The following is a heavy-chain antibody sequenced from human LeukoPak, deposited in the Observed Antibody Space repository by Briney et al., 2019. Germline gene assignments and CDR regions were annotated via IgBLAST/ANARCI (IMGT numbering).Heavy chain of an antibody. V-gene: IGHV3-7*03. J-gene: IGHJ4*02. D-gene: IGHD3-16*01. CDR1: GFTFSAFW. CDR2: IKEDGSDI. Sequence: GGSLRLSCAASGFTFSAFWMTWVRQAPGKGLEWVANIKEDGSDIYYVDSVKGRFTISRDNTKGSLYLHMNSLRAEDTAVYYFVGGGMLTLLYWGQGTLVTVSS. CDR3: VGGGMLTLLY.